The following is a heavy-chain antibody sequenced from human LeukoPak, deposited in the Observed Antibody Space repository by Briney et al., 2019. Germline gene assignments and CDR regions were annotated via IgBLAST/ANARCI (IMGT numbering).Heavy chain of an antibody. Sequence: VKPSETLSLTCTVSGGSIRSNYWSWIRQPPGKGLEWIGYIYYSGSTNYNPSLKSRVTISADTSKNQFSLNLTSVSAADTAVYFCARHRDYYDTWGHGTLVTVSS. CDR1: GGSIRSNY. D-gene: IGHD3-22*01. CDR2: IYYSGST. CDR3: ARHRDYYDT. J-gene: IGHJ4*01. V-gene: IGHV4-59*08.